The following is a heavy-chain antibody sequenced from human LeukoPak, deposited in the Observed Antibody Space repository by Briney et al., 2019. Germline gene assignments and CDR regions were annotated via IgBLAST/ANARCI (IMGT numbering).Heavy chain of an antibody. CDR2: ISGSSSHI. Sequence: GGSLRLSCAASGFTFSSYSMSWVRQARGTGLEWVSSISGSSSHIYYADSVKGRFTISRDNAKNSLYLQMNSLRAEDTAVYYCAREVGARCNDYWGQGTLVTVSS. D-gene: IGHD1-26*01. V-gene: IGHV3-21*06. CDR3: AREVGARCNDY. J-gene: IGHJ4*02. CDR1: GFTFSSYS.